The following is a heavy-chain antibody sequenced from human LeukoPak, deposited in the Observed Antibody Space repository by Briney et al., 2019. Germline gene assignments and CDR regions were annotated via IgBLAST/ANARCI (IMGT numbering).Heavy chain of an antibody. CDR1: GHIFTTHY. D-gene: IGHD5-24*01. CDR3: AMSVEMAAIPSFDY. Sequence: SVKVSCKTSGHIFTTHYIHWMRQAPGQRLEWLGRVNTDNTKSEYSQKFQGRVIITRDTSASTAYMEMSGLRSEDTAMYYCAMSVEMAAIPSFDYWGQGTLVTVSS. CDR2: VNTDNTKS. V-gene: IGHV1-3*04. J-gene: IGHJ4*02.